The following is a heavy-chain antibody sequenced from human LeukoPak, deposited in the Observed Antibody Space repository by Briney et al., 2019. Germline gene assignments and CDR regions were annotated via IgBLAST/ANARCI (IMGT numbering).Heavy chain of an antibody. CDR3: ASLDAYNKFFED. D-gene: IGHD5-24*01. Sequence: SETLSLTCSVSGGSISTSSYYWGWIRQPPGKVLEWIGAIYYSGNNFYNPSLESRVTISVDTSKNQFSLKMISVTAADTSVYYCASLDAYNKFFEDWGQGTLVTVSS. CDR2: IYYSGNN. J-gene: IGHJ4*01. CDR1: GGSISTSSYY. V-gene: IGHV4-39*07.